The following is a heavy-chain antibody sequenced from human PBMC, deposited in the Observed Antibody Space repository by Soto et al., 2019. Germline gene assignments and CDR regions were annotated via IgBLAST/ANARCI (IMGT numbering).Heavy chain of an antibody. J-gene: IGHJ1*01. CDR2: ISGSGDKT. V-gene: IGHV3-23*01. CDR1: GFTFKYYA. D-gene: IGHD2-8*01. CDR3: ARESKWYGGQYFQD. Sequence: EVQLLQSGGGLAQPGTSLRLSCAASGFTFKYYAMTWVRQAPGKGLEWVSTISGSGDKTDYADCVKGRFRVSRDNSKDTLYLQIDSLRADDTALYYCARESKWYGGQYFQDWGQGTLVTVSS.